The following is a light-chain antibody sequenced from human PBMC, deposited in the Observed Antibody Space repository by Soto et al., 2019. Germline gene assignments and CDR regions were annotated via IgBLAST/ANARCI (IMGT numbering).Light chain of an antibody. Sequence: EIVLTQCPGTLSLSPGERATLSCRASERIPSGFLAWYQQKHGHAPTLLMYDASGRDPGTPDRFSGRGSGTDFTLSISRLEPEDFAVYYCQPFRNSVITFGQGTRLEIK. CDR3: QPFRNSVIT. CDR1: ERIPSGF. V-gene: IGKV3-20*01. CDR2: DAS. J-gene: IGKJ5*01.